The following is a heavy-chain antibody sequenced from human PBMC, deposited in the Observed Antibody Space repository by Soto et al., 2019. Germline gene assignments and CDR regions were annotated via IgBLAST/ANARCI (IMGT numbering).Heavy chain of an antibody. J-gene: IGHJ6*02. V-gene: IGHV4-4*02. CDR2: IYHSGST. D-gene: IGHD5-12*01. Sequence: AVSGGSISSSNWWSWVRQPPGKGLEWIGEIYHSGSTNYNPSLKSRVTISVDKSKNQFSLKLSSVTAADTAVYYCARVYGRGDVDIVATNHPTYYGMDVWGQGTTVTVSS. CDR3: ARVYGRGDVDIVATNHPTYYGMDV. CDR1: GGSISSSNW.